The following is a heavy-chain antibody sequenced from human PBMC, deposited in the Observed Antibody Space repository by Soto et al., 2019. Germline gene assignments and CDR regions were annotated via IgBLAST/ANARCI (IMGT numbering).Heavy chain of an antibody. Sequence: SETLSLTCTVSGGSISSGGYYWSWIRQHPGKGLEWIGYIYYSGSTYYNPSLKSRVTISVDTSKNQFSLKLSSVTAAEPAVYYCARGDGGATTFHDFDIWGQGTMVTVSS. J-gene: IGHJ3*02. D-gene: IGHD1-26*01. CDR1: GGSISSGGYY. CDR3: ARGDGGATTFHDFDI. CDR2: IYYSGST. V-gene: IGHV4-31*03.